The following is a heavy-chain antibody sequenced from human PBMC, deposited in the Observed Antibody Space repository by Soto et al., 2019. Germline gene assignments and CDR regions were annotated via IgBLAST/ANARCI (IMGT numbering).Heavy chain of an antibody. CDR3: WPVWLSVYDPLHY. Sequence: EVQLLESGGGLVQPGWSLRLSCAASGFTFSSYAMSWVRQAPGKGLEWVSAISGSGGSTYYADSVKGRFTSSRDNSKNTLYLQMNSLRAEDTAVYYCWPVWLSVYDPLHYWGQGNMVTVSS. J-gene: IGHJ4*02. CDR2: ISGSGGST. CDR1: GFTFSSYA. V-gene: IGHV3-23*01. D-gene: IGHD5-12*01.